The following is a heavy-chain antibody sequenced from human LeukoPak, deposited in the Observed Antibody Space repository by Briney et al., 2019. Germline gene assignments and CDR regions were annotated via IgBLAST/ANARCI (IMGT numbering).Heavy chain of an antibody. J-gene: IGHJ5*02. D-gene: IGHD3-22*01. CDR2: IYYSGST. V-gene: IGHV4-39*07. CDR3: ARDRDYYDSSGYGP. Sequence: PSETLSLTCNVSGASMSNYYWVWIRQPPGKGLEWIGSIYYSGSTYYNPSLKSRVTISVDTSKNQFSLKLSSVTAADTAVYYCARDRDYYDSSGYGPWGQGTLVTVSS. CDR1: GASMSNYY.